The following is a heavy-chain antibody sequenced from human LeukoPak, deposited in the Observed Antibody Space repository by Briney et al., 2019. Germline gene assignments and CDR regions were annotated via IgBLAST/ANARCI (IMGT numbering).Heavy chain of an antibody. V-gene: IGHV4-59*01. CDR1: GGSISSYY. CDR3: ARTNPQAPGAFDI. J-gene: IGHJ3*02. CDR2: IYYSGST. Sequence: SETLSLTCTVSGGSISSYYWSWIRQPPGKGLEWIGYIYYSGSTNYNPSLKSRVTISVDTSKNQFSLKLSSVTAADTAVYYCARTNPQAPGAFDIWGQGTMVTVSS.